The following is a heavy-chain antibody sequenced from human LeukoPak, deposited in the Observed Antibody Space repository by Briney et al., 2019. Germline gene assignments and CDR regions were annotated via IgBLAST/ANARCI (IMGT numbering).Heavy chain of an antibody. D-gene: IGHD1-1*01. V-gene: IGHV4-39*01. CDR2: IYYSGST. J-gene: IGHJ5*02. CDR1: GGSISSSSYY. Sequence: PSETLSLTCTVSGGSISSSSYYWGWIRQPPGKGLEWIGSIYYSGSTYYNPSLKSRVTISVDTSKNQFSLKLSSVTAADTAVYYCARGSTGGRKRNWNRGAGNWFDPWGQGILVTVSS. CDR3: ARGSTGGRKRNWNRGAGNWFDP.